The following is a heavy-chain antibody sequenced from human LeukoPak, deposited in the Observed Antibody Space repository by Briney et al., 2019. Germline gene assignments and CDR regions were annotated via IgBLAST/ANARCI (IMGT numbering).Heavy chain of an antibody. CDR1: GFAFSSYE. Sequence: GGSLRLSCAASGFAFSSYEMNWVRQGPGKGLEWVSYISSSGSTIYYADSVKGRFTISRDNAKNSLYLQMNSLRAEDTAVYYCGRVRGFNDYWGQGTLVTVSS. V-gene: IGHV3-48*03. CDR3: GRVRGFNDY. J-gene: IGHJ4*02. CDR2: ISSSGSTI.